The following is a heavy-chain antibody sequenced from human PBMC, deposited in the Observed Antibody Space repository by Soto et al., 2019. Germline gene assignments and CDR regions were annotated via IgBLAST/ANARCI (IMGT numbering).Heavy chain of an antibody. CDR2: ISWNSGSI. J-gene: IGHJ4*02. Sequence: DVQLVESGGGLVQPGRSLRLSCAASGFTFDDYAMHWVRQAPGKGLEWVSGISWNSGSIGYADSVKGRFTISRDNAKNSLYLQMNSLRAEDTALYYCAKDIDYIWGSYRFDYWGQGTLVTVSS. CDR3: AKDIDYIWGSYRFDY. V-gene: IGHV3-9*01. D-gene: IGHD3-16*02. CDR1: GFTFDDYA.